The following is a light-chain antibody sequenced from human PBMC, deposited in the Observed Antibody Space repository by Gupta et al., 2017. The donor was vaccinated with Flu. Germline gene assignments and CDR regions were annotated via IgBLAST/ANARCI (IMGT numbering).Light chain of an antibody. CDR2: ASS. V-gene: IGKV1-17*02. Sequence: DIQMTQSPSSLSASGGDRVTLTCRAGQDIEDRLGWYQQKPGQAPKRLMSASSSRASGVPSRFSGGGFGTDFTLTIDNIKAEDSATYFCLQYGTYPPTFGQGTKVEV. CDR3: LQYGTYPPT. CDR1: QDIEDR. J-gene: IGKJ1*01.